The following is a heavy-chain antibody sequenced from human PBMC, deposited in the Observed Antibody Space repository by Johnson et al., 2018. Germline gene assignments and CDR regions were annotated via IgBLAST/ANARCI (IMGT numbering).Heavy chain of an antibody. CDR3: ARESGYSDSSGFSIDAFDI. Sequence: QVQLQESGPGLVEASETLSLTCAVSGGSINFYYWNWIRQPPGKGLEWIGFIYYTGTTMYNPSLTSRVTRSPDTSKNKLSLKLSSVTAADTAVYYCARESGYSDSSGFSIDAFDIWGQGTMVTVSS. CDR2: IYYTGTT. D-gene: IGHD3-22*01. J-gene: IGHJ3*02. V-gene: IGHV4-59*01. CDR1: GGSINFYY.